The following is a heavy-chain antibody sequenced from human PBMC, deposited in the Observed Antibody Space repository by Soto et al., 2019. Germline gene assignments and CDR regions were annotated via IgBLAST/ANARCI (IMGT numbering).Heavy chain of an antibody. Sequence: QVQLVQSGAEVKKPGSSVNVSCKASGGSFSSYTFSWVRRAPGQGLEWMGGIIPIFGTAYYAQRFQGRVTIFAVASTPTAYMELSSLGSADTAMYYCARGCTGIFGVAINECYGMGVWGQATTVTGSS. J-gene: IGHJ6*02. CDR1: GGSFSSYT. CDR2: IIPIFGTA. CDR3: ARGCTGIFGVAINECYGMGV. D-gene: IGHD3-3*01. V-gene: IGHV1-69*01.